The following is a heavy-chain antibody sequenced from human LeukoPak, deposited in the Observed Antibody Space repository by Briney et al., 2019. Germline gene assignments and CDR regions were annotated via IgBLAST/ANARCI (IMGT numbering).Heavy chain of an antibody. CDR1: GFTFSSYG. CDR2: IWYDGSNK. D-gene: IGHD1-26*01. Sequence: GGSLRLSCAASGFTFSSYGMHWVRQAPGKGLEWVAVIWYDGSNKYYADSVKGRFTISRDNSKNTQYLQMNSLRAEDTAVYYCAKDGSGSTSWYYMDVWGKGTTVTVSS. CDR3: AKDGSGSTSWYYMDV. V-gene: IGHV3-33*06. J-gene: IGHJ6*03.